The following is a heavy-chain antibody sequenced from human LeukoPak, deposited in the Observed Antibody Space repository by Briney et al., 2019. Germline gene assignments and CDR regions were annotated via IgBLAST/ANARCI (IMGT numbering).Heavy chain of an antibody. Sequence: PSETLSLTCAVYGGSFSGYYWSWIRQPPGKGLEWIGEINHSESTNYNPSLKSRVTISVDTSKNQFSLKLSSVTAADTAVYYCARGGYCSSTSCYVDYWGQGTLVTVSS. J-gene: IGHJ4*02. CDR1: GGSFSGYY. D-gene: IGHD2-2*01. CDR2: INHSEST. CDR3: ARGGYCSSTSCYVDY. V-gene: IGHV4-34*01.